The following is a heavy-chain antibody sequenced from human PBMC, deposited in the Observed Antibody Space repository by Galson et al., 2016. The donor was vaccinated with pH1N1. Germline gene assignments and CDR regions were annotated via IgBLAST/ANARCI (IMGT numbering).Heavy chain of an antibody. CDR2: INTKTGNP. CDR3: ARETPSPSPTVLRYFDWSRGLSAFDM. J-gene: IGHJ3*02. D-gene: IGHD3-9*01. CDR1: GFTFSNHG. Sequence: SVKVSCKASGFTFSNHGINWVRQAPGQGLEWMGWINTKTGNPTYAQGFTGRFVFSLDTSVNTAYLQINSLNADDTALYYCARETPSPSPTVLRYFDWSRGLSAFDMWGRGTLVTVSS. V-gene: IGHV7-4-1*02.